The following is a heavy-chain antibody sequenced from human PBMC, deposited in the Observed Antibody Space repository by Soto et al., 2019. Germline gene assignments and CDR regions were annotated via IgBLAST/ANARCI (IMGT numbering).Heavy chain of an antibody. CDR1: GYTFTSFG. CDR3: ARDTPLEGYYDTSGSPAY. Sequence: ASVQVSCKASGYTFTSFGFSWVRQAPGQGLEWVGWISAYTGNTNYAQKFQGRVIMTTDTSASTAYMELRSLRSDDTAVYYCARDTPLEGYYDTSGSPAYWGQGTLVTVSS. J-gene: IGHJ4*02. CDR2: ISAYTGNT. V-gene: IGHV1-18*01. D-gene: IGHD3-9*01.